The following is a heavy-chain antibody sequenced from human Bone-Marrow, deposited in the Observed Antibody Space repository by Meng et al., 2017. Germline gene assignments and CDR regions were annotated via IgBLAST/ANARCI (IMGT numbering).Heavy chain of an antibody. Sequence: GESLKISCAASGFTFSSYEMNWVRQAPGKGLEGVSYISSSGSTIYYADSVKGRFTISRDNAKDSLYLQMHSLRAEDTAVYYCARGVTAAGTWYYYYGMDVWGQGTTVTVSS. CDR2: ISSSGSTI. CDR3: ARGVTAAGTWYYYYGMDV. CDR1: GFTFSSYE. V-gene: IGHV3-48*03. D-gene: IGHD6-13*01. J-gene: IGHJ6*02.